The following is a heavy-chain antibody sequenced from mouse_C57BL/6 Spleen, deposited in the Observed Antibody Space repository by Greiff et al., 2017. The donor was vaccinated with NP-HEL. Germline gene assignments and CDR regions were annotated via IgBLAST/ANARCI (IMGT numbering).Heavy chain of an antibody. CDR1: GYTFTSYG. CDR3: AREEPSYWYFEV. J-gene: IGHJ1*03. CDR2: IYPRSGNT. V-gene: IGHV1-81*01. Sequence: QVQLQQSGAELARPGASVKLSCKASGYTFTSYGISWVKQRTGQGLEWIGEIYPRSGNTYYNEKFKGKATLTADKSSSTAYMELRSLTSEDSAVYFCAREEPSYWYFEVWGTGTTVTVSS.